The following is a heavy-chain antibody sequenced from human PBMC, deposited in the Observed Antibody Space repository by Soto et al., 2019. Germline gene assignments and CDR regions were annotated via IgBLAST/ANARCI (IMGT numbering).Heavy chain of an antibody. CDR1: GFTFDDYA. D-gene: IGHD6-19*01. CDR2: ISWNSGSI. V-gene: IGHV3-9*01. Sequence: PGGSLRLSCAASGFTFDDYAMHWVRQAPGKGLEWVSGISWNSGSIGYADSVKGRFTISRDNAKNSLYLQMNSLRAEDTALYYCAKDTIAVAGSPYYFDYWGQGTLVTVSS. CDR3: AKDTIAVAGSPYYFDY. J-gene: IGHJ4*02.